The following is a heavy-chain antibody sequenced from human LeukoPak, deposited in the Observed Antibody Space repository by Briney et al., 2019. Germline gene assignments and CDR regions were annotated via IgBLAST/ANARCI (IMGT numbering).Heavy chain of an antibody. Sequence: QPGGSLRLSCAASGFTFSSYAVSWVRQAPGKGLEWVSAIGGGGGDTFYADSVKGRFTLSRDNSKNTLYLQMSSLRAEDTAVYYCGSHFGVGYYFDYWGQGTLVTVSS. J-gene: IGHJ4*02. CDR1: GFTFSSYA. CDR3: GSHFGVGYYFDY. D-gene: IGHD3-3*01. CDR2: IGGGGGDT. V-gene: IGHV3-23*01.